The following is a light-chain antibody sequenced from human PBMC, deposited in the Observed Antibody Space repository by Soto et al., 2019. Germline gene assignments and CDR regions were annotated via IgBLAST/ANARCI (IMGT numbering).Light chain of an antibody. V-gene: IGKV1-5*03. Sequence: DIQMTQSPSTLSASVGDTVTITCRASQSISNWLAWYQQKPGLAPKLLIHKASTLESGVPSRFSGSGSGTEFTLTISSLQPDDFATFYCHQYDRFPYTFGQGTKLEIK. CDR2: KAS. J-gene: IGKJ2*01. CDR1: QSISNW. CDR3: HQYDRFPYT.